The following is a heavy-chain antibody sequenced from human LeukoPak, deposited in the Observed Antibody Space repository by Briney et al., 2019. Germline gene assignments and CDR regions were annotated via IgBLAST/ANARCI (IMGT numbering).Heavy chain of an antibody. CDR1: GYSITTYF. D-gene: IGHD4-17*01. J-gene: IGHJ6*03. V-gene: IGHV5-51*01. CDR2: INPSDSHT. CDR3: ARHVTVTPSYLYYYMDV. Sequence: GESLKISCTGSGYSITTYFICWLRQIPGKRLEWVGVINPSDSHTPYSPSCQGHVTISADKSIGTAYLQWGSLKASDTAIYYCARHVTVTPSYLYYYMDVWGKGTTVIVSS.